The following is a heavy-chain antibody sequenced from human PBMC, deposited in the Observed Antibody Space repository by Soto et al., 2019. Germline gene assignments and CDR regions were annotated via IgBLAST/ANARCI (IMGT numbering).Heavy chain of an antibody. Sequence: PGESLKISCKGSGYSFTSYWISWVRQLPGKGLEWMGKIDPSDSYTNYSPSFRGHVTISADKSITTAYLQWSSLRAEDTAVYYCARALGEADPIFDYWGQGTLVTVSS. CDR3: ARALGEADPIFDY. CDR2: IDPSDSYT. D-gene: IGHD3-16*01. J-gene: IGHJ4*02. CDR1: GYSFTSYW. V-gene: IGHV5-10-1*01.